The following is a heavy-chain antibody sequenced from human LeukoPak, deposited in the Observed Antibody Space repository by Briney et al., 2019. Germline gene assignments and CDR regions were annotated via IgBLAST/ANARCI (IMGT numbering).Heavy chain of an antibody. D-gene: IGHD5-18*01. V-gene: IGHV3-21*01. Sequence: GGSLRLSCVASGFTFSSYSMNWVRQAPGKGLKWVSSISTSSSHIYYADSMKGRFTISRDNAKNSLYLQMDSLGAEDTAVYYCARERGYNYGYADYWGQGTLVTVSS. CDR2: ISTSSSHI. CDR3: ARERGYNYGYADY. CDR1: GFTFSSYS. J-gene: IGHJ4*02.